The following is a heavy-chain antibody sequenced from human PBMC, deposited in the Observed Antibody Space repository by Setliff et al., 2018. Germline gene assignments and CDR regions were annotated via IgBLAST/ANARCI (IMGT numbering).Heavy chain of an antibody. CDR2: LYYSGNT. Sequence: SETLSLTCNVSGGSISSYSWSWIRQAPGKGLEWIGYLYYSGNTNYNPSLKSRVTISVDTSKNQFSLKLSSVTAADTAVYYCARGSYYDSSGYSPDFFDYWGQGTLVTVSS. V-gene: IGHV4-59*08. J-gene: IGHJ4*02. CDR3: ARGSYYDSSGYSPDFFDY. CDR1: GGSISSYS. D-gene: IGHD3-22*01.